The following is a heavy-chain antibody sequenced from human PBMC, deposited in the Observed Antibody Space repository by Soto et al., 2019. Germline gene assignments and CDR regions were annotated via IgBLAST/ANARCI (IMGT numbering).Heavy chain of an antibody. D-gene: IGHD3-22*01. J-gene: IGHJ5*02. Sequence: ASVKVSCKASGYTFTSYGISWVRQAPGQGLEWMGWISAYNGNTNYAQKLQGRVTMTTDTSTSTVYMELRSLRSDDTAVYYCASTYYDSSGYYGWFDPWGQGTLVTVSS. CDR1: GYTFTSYG. V-gene: IGHV1-18*01. CDR2: ISAYNGNT. CDR3: ASTYYDSSGYYGWFDP.